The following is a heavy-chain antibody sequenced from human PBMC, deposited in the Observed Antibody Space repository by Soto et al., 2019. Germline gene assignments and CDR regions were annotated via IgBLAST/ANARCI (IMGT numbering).Heavy chain of an antibody. CDR2: IRSKAYGGTT. J-gene: IGHJ4*02. D-gene: IGHD3-16*01. Sequence: PGGSLRLSCTASGFTFGDYVMSWVRQAPGKGLEWVGFIRSKAYGGTTEYAASVKGRFTISRDDSKSIAYLQMNSLKTEDTAVYYRTRNPWGLDEVYYFDYWGQGTLVTVSS. CDR1: GFTFGDYV. V-gene: IGHV3-49*04. CDR3: TRNPWGLDEVYYFDY.